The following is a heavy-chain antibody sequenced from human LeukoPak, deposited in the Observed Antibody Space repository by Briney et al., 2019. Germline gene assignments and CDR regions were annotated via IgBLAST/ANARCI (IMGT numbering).Heavy chain of an antibody. Sequence: ASVKVSCKVSGYTLTELSIHWVRQAPGKGLEWMGGFNPENGGTIYAQKFQGRVTMTEDTSTDTAYMELSSLRSDDTAVYYCARETARGYCSGGSCADDAFDIWGQGTMVTVSS. CDR3: ARETARGYCSGGSCADDAFDI. V-gene: IGHV1-24*01. D-gene: IGHD2-15*01. CDR1: GYTLTELS. J-gene: IGHJ3*02. CDR2: FNPENGGT.